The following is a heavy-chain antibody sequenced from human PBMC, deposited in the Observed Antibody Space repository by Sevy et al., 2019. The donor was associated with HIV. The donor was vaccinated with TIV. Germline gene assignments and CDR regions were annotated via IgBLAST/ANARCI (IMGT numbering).Heavy chain of an antibody. CDR3: AREIQDASYGMDV. J-gene: IGHJ6*01. Sequence: SQTLSLTCAISGDSVSSNSAAWNWIRQSPSGGLEWLGRTYYRSKWYNDYAVSVKSRITINPDTSKNQFSLQLNSVTPEDTAVYYCAREIQDASYGMDVWGQGTTVTVSS. CDR1: GDSVSSNSAA. CDR2: TYYRSKWYN. D-gene: IGHD5-18*01. V-gene: IGHV6-1*01.